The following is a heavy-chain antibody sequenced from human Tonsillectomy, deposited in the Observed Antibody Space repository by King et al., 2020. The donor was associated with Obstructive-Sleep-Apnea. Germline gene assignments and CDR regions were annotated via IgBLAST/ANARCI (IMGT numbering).Heavy chain of an antibody. J-gene: IGHJ4*02. CDR3: ARGSGESSSRGFGY. CDR1: GGSFSGYY. Sequence: VQLQQWGAGLLKPSETLSLTCAVYGGSFSGYYWSWIRQPPGKGLEWIGEINHSGSTNYNPSLKSRVTISVDTSKNQFSLKLSSVTAADTAVYYCARGSGESSSRGFGYWGQGTLVTVSS. CDR2: INHSGST. D-gene: IGHD6-13*01. V-gene: IGHV4-34*01.